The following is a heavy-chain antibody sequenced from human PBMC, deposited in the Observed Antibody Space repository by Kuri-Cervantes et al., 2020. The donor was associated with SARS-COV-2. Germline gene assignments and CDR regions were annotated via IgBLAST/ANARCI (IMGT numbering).Heavy chain of an antibody. J-gene: IGHJ6*02. V-gene: IGHV3-33*01. D-gene: IGHD2-2*01. CDR2: IWYDGSNK. CDR1: GFTFSSYG. CDR3: ARDSSIVVGRKGYYGMDV. Sequence: GGSLRLSCAASGFTFSSYGMHWVRQAPGKGLEWVAVIWYDGSNKYYANSVKGRFTISRDNSKSTLYLQMNSLRVEDTAVYYCARDSSIVVGRKGYYGMDVWGQGTTVTVSS.